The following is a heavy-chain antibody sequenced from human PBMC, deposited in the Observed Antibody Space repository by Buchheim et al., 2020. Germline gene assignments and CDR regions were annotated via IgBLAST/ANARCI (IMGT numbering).Heavy chain of an antibody. J-gene: IGHJ6*02. CDR2: ISYDGSNK. D-gene: IGHD2-15*01. Sequence: QVQLVESGGGVVQPGRSLRLSCAASGFTFSSYGMHWVRQAPGKGLEWVAVISYDGSNKYYADSVKGRFTISRDNSKNTLYLQMNSLRAEDTAVYYCAREYCSGGSCRLFYYYYGMDVWGQGTT. V-gene: IGHV3-30*03. CDR1: GFTFSSYG. CDR3: AREYCSGGSCRLFYYYYGMDV.